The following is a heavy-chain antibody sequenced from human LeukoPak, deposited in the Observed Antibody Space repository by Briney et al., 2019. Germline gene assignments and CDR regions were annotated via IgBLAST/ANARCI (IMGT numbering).Heavy chain of an antibody. D-gene: IGHD3-16*01. Sequence: SVSLSCAVDALSLGIYWTGWARHHAGRGLEWEAYIKLEGSDKYYEDSLKGQFTISRDNAKNSVYLQMNSLRAEDTAVYYCARDEANYDYICGPAPVLFDMWGQGTMVTVSS. CDR2: IKLEGSDK. J-gene: IGHJ3*02. CDR1: ALSLGIYW. V-gene: IGHV3-7*01. CDR3: ARDEANYDYICGPAPVLFDM.